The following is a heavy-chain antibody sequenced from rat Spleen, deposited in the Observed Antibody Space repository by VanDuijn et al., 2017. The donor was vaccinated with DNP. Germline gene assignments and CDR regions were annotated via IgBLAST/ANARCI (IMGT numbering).Heavy chain of an antibody. V-gene: IGHV5S13*01. D-gene: IGHD1-12*02. CDR2: ISTGGGNT. CDR3: TRDDGSYYSLYVMDA. CDR1: GFTFGNYG. J-gene: IGHJ4*01. Sequence: EVQLAESGGGLVQPGRSLKLSCAASGFTFGNYGLAWVRQAPTKGLEWVASISTGGGNTYYRDSVKGRFTISRDNAKSTLYLQMNSLRSEDTATYYCTRDDGSYYSLYVMDAWGQGASVTVSS.